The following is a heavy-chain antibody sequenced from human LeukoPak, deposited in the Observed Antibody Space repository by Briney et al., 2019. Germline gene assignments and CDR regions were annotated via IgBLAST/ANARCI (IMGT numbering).Heavy chain of an antibody. CDR2: ISSGGTT. CDR3: AKAVLTGYYLDS. J-gene: IGHJ4*02. V-gene: IGHV3-23*01. CDR1: GFTFSSYG. Sequence: GGSLRLSCAAPGFTFSSYGMTWVRQAPGKGLEWVSAISSGGTTYYADSVQGRFTISRDNSKNTLYLQISSLRAEDTAVYYCAKAVLTGYYLDSWGQGTLVTVSS. D-gene: IGHD3-9*01.